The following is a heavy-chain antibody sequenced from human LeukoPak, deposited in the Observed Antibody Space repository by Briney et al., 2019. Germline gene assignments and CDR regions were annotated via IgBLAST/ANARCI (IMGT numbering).Heavy chain of an antibody. CDR2: IIPIFGTA. CDR3: ASLYSSGAFDY. D-gene: IGHD6-19*01. CDR1: GGTFSSYA. Sequence: WASVKVSCKASGGTFSSYAISWVRQAPGQELEWMGGIIPIFGTANYAQKFQGRVTITADKSTSTAYMELSSLRSEDTAVYYCASLYSSGAFDYWGQGTLVTVSS. J-gene: IGHJ4*02. V-gene: IGHV1-69*06.